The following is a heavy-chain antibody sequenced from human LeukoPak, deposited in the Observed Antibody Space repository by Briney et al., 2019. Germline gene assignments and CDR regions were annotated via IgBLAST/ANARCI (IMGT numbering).Heavy chain of an antibody. J-gene: IGHJ4*02. D-gene: IGHD6-13*01. V-gene: IGHV3-23*01. CDR3: ARVEQQLED. CDR1: GFTFSSHG. Sequence: GGSLRLSCAASGFTFSSHGMNWVRQAPGKGLEWVSGISPSGGITYYTDSVKGRFTISRDNSKNTQSLQMNSLRAEDTAVYYCARVEQQLEDWGQGTLVTVSS. CDR2: ISPSGGIT.